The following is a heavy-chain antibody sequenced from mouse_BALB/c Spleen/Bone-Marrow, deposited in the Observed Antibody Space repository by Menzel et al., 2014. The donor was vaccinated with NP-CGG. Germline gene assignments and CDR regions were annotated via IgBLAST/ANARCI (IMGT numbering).Heavy chain of an antibody. J-gene: IGHJ2*01. D-gene: IGHD3-2*01. V-gene: IGHV1-54*01. CDR3: AREWTARAVDY. CDR1: GYAFTNYL. CDR2: INPGSGGA. Sequence: QAQLKQSGAELVRPGTSVKVSCKASGYAFTNYLIEWVKQRPVQGLEWIGVINPGSGGANYNAKFKGKATLTADKSSSTAYMQLSSLTSDDSAVYFCAREWTARAVDYWGQGTTLTVSS.